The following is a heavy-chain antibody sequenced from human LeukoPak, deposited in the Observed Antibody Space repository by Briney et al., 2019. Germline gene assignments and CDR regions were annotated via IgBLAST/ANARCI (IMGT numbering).Heavy chain of an antibody. D-gene: IGHD6-13*01. CDR2: IYHSGST. CDR3: ARVGSSWSDFDY. CDR1: GGSISSSNW. Sequence: SETLSLTCSVSGGSISSSNWWSWVRQPPGKGLEWIGEIYHSGSTNYNPSLKSRVTISVDKSKNQFTLKLSSVTAADTAVYYCARVGSSWSDFDYWGQGTLVTVSS. J-gene: IGHJ4*02. V-gene: IGHV4-4*02.